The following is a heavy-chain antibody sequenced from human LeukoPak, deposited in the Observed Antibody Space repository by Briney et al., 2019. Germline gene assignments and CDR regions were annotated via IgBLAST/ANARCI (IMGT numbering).Heavy chain of an antibody. CDR1: GFTFSNFG. CDR2: IRSKGNNYAT. CDR3: TTRLGFSAWPFDP. V-gene: IGHV3-73*01. Sequence: GGSLRLPCAASGFTFSNFGMHWVRQASGKGLEWVGRIRSKGNNYATTYAASVQGRFTISRDDSKNTAYLQMNSLKTEDTAVYYCTTRLGFSAWPFDPWGQGTLVTVSS. D-gene: IGHD6-19*01. J-gene: IGHJ5*02.